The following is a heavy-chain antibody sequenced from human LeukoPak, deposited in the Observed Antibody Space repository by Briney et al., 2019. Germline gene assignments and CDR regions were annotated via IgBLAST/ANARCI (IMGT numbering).Heavy chain of an antibody. V-gene: IGHV3-23*01. D-gene: IGHD3-22*01. CDR1: GFTFSSYA. Sequence: GGSLRLSCAASGFTFSSYAMSWVRQAPGKGLEWVSAISGSGGSTYYADSVKGRFTISRDNSKNTLYLLMNSLRAEDTAVYYCAKDYDSSGYPFDYWGQGTLVTVSS. CDR2: ISGSGGST. J-gene: IGHJ4*01. CDR3: AKDYDSSGYPFDY.